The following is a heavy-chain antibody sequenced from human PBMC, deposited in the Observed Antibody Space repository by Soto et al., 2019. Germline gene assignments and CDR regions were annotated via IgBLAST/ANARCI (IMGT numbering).Heavy chain of an antibody. CDR3: ARIKIVGILTYYMDV. J-gene: IGHJ6*03. D-gene: IGHD3-3*01. Sequence: SETLSLTCTVSGDSISTSSSYYWGWIRQPPGKGLEWIANMYYSGSTYYNPSLKSRVTISLETSKNQFSLKLSSVTAADTAVYYCARIKIVGILTYYMDVWGKGTTVTVSS. CDR1: GDSISTSSSYY. V-gene: IGHV4-39*01. CDR2: MYYSGST.